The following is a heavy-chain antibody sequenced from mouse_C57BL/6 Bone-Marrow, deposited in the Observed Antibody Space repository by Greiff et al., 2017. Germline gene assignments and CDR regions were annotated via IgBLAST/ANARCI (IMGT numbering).Heavy chain of an antibody. CDR2: ICSGGSYT. Sequence: EVKLVESGGDLVKPGGSLKLSCAASGFTFSSYGMSWVRQTPDKRLEWVATICSGGSYTYYPASVTGRFTISRDHAKNTLYLQMSSLKSEDTAMYYCARITTVVVPMDYWGQGTSVTVSS. CDR3: ARITTVVVPMDY. J-gene: IGHJ4*01. V-gene: IGHV5-6*02. D-gene: IGHD1-1*01. CDR1: GFTFSSYG.